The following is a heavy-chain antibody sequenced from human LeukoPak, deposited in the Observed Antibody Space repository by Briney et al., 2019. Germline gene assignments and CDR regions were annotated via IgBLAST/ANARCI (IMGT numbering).Heavy chain of an antibody. D-gene: IGHD3-10*01. J-gene: IGHJ3*02. CDR3: ARSGSGSYYKSSAFDI. CDR1: GVSFSGYY. CDR2: INHSGST. Sequence: KPSETLSLTCAVYGVSFSGYYWSWLRQPPGKGLEWFGEINHSGSTNYNPSLKSRVTISVDTSKNQFSLKLSSVTAADTAVYYCARSGSGSYYKSSAFDIWGQGTMVTVSS. V-gene: IGHV4-34*01.